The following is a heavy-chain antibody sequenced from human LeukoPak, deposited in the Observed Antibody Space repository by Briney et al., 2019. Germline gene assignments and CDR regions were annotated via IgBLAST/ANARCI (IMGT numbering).Heavy chain of an antibody. CDR2: ITYDGYYK. Sequence: PGTSLRLSCAASGFTFTSYSMHWVRQAPGKGLEWVALITYDGYYKYYSDSVKGRFTISSDTSKNTLYLQMNSLRAEDTAVYYCARDLSPVVRASPMGYWGQGTLVTVSS. V-gene: IGHV3-30*03. J-gene: IGHJ4*02. D-gene: IGHD3-10*01. CDR3: ARDLSPVVRASPMGY. CDR1: GFTFTSYS.